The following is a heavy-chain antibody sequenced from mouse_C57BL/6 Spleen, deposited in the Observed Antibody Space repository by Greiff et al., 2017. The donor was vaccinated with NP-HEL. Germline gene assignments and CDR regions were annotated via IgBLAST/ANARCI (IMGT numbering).Heavy chain of an antibody. CDR1: GYAFSSYW. Sequence: QVHVKQSGAELVKPGASVKISCKASGYAFSSYWMNWVKQRPGKGLEWIGQIYPGDGDTNYNGKFKGKATLTADKSSSTAYMQLSSLTSEDSAVYVCARKGDLGYGSSSYYYAMDYWGQGTSVTVSS. CDR2: IYPGDGDT. D-gene: IGHD1-1*01. V-gene: IGHV1-80*01. J-gene: IGHJ4*01. CDR3: ARKGDLGYGSSSYYYAMDY.